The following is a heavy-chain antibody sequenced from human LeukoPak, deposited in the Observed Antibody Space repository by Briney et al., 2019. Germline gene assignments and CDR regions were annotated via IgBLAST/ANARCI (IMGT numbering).Heavy chain of an antibody. CDR3: ARQGYYYGSGSLYEIWFDP. CDR2: IYPGDSDT. V-gene: IGHV5-51*01. CDR1: GYSFTSYW. D-gene: IGHD3-10*01. J-gene: IGHJ5*02. Sequence: GESLKISCKGSGYSFTSYWIGWVRQMPGKGLEWMGIIYPGDSDTRYSPSFQGQVTISADKSISTAYLQWSSLKASDTAMYYCARQGYYYGSGSLYEIWFDPWGQGTLVTVSS.